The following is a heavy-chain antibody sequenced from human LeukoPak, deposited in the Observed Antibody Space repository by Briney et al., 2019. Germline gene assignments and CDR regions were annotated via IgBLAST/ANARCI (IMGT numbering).Heavy chain of an antibody. CDR1: GFTFSSYA. Sequence: GRSLRLSCAASGFTFSSYAMHWVLQAPGKGLEWVAVISYDGSNKYYADSVKGRFTISRDNSKNTLYLQMNSLRAEDTAVYYRASDPNFGYSFDYWGQGTLVTVSS. V-gene: IGHV3-30*01. CDR2: ISYDGSNK. D-gene: IGHD5-18*01. J-gene: IGHJ4*02. CDR3: ASDPNFGYSFDY.